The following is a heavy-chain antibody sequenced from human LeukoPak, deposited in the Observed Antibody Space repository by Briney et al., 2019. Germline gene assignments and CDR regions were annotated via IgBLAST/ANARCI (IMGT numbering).Heavy chain of an antibody. CDR3: ARDYGGYAFDS. CDR1: GFTVSSNY. CDR2: IYSGGST. V-gene: IGHV3-53*01. J-gene: IGHJ4*02. D-gene: IGHD4-23*01. Sequence: GGSLSLSCAASGFTVSSNYRSWVRQAPGKGLEWVSVIYSGGSTYYADSVKGRFTISRDNSKNTLYLQMNSLRAEDTAVYYCARDYGGYAFDSWGQGTLVTVSS.